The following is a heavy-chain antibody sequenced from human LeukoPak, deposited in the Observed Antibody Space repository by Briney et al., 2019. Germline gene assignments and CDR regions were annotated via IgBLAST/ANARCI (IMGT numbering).Heavy chain of an antibody. J-gene: IGHJ4*02. Sequence: GGSLRLSCAASGFTFSSYAMHWVRQAPGKGLEYVSAISSNGGSTYCANSVKDRFTISRDNSKDTLYLQMGSLRAEDMAVYYCARAGGQQLENRLYYFDYWGQGTLVTVSS. D-gene: IGHD6-13*01. CDR3: ARAGGQQLENRLYYFDY. CDR2: ISSNGGST. V-gene: IGHV3-64*01. CDR1: GFTFSSYA.